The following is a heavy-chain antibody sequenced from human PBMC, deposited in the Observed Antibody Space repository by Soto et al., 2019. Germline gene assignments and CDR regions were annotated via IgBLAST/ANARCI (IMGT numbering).Heavy chain of an antibody. CDR3: ERRIPATYGAFDI. Sequence: GGSLRLSCAASEFTFRSYWMHWVRQSPGKGLVWVSRISGDGSSTNYADSVKGRFTISRDNAKNTVYLQIDSLRAEDTAVYYCERRIPATYGAFDIWGQGTMVTVSS. J-gene: IGHJ3*02. D-gene: IGHD1-1*01. V-gene: IGHV3-74*01. CDR2: ISGDGSST. CDR1: EFTFRSYW.